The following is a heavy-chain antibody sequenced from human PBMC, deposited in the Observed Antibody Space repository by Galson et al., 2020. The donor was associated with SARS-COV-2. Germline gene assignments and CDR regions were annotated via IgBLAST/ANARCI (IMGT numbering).Heavy chain of an antibody. CDR1: GYTFTSYG. Sequence: ASVKVSCKASGYTFTSYGISWVRQAPGQGLEWMGWISAYNGNTNYAQKLQGRVTMTTDTSTSTAYMELRSLRSDDTAVYYCARDPGGNSPFGWFDPWGQGTLVTVSS. CDR2: ISAYNGNT. CDR3: ARDPGGNSPFGWFDP. J-gene: IGHJ5*02. D-gene: IGHD2-21*02. V-gene: IGHV1-18*01.